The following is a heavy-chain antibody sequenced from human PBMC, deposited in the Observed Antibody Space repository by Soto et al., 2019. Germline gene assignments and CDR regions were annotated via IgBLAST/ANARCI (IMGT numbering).Heavy chain of an antibody. CDR2: ISGGGGNT. Sequence: EVQLLESGGNLIQPGGSLRLSCAASGLIFSNFGMSWVRQVPGKGLGWVSSISGGGGNTYYADFVRGRFTISRDNSKNTLYLHMNSLRAEDTALYYCAKAYTGSNYGGLDIWGQGTTVTVSS. CDR3: AKAYTGSNYGGLDI. CDR1: GLIFSNFG. V-gene: IGHV3-23*01. D-gene: IGHD1-26*01. J-gene: IGHJ6*02.